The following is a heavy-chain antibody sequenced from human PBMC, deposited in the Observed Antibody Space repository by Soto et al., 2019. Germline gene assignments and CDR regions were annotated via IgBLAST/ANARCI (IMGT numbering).Heavy chain of an antibody. CDR1: GGSFSGYY. CDR2: INHSGST. Sequence: SETLSLTCAVYGGSFSGYYWSWIRQPPGKGLEWIGEINHSGSTNYNPSLKSRVIISVDTSKNQFSMKLSSVTAADTAVYYCARGPYDILTGPFFYYMDVWGKGTTVTVSS. D-gene: IGHD3-9*01. J-gene: IGHJ6*03. CDR3: ARGPYDILTGPFFYYMDV. V-gene: IGHV4-34*01.